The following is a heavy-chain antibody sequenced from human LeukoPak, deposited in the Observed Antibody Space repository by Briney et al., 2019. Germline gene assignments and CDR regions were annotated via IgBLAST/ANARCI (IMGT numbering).Heavy chain of an antibody. CDR3: ARVSVGYSSEEDY. J-gene: IGHJ4*02. CDR2: IYHSGST. V-gene: IGHV4-38-2*02. CDR1: GYSISSGYY. D-gene: IGHD6-19*01. Sequence: PSETLSLTCTVSGYSISSGYYWGWIRQPPGKGLERIGSIYHSGSTYYNPSLKSRVTISVDTSKNQFSLKLSSVTAADTAVYYCARVSVGYSSEEDYWGQGTLVTVSS.